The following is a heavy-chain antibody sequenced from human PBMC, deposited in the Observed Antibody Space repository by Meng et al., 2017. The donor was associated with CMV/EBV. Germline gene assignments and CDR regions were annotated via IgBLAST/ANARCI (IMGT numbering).Heavy chain of an antibody. CDR2: ISSSSSYI. Sequence: GGSLRLSCAASGFTFSSYSTNWVRQAPGKGLEWVSSISSSSSYIYYADSVKGRFTISRDNAKNSLYLQINSLRAEDTAVYYCARDAYYYGSGSYSEVDYWGQGTLVTVSS. D-gene: IGHD3-10*01. CDR3: ARDAYYYGSGSYSEVDY. J-gene: IGHJ4*02. CDR1: GFTFSSYS. V-gene: IGHV3-21*01.